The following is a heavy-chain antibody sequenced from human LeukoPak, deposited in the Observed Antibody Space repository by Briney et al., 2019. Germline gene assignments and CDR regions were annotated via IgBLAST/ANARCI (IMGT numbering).Heavy chain of an antibody. Sequence: ASVKVSCKASGYTFTSYYMHWVRQAPGQGLEWMGLINPSGSSTSYAQKFQGRLSLTRDMSTSTDYMELSSLRSEDTAVYYCARDNSVGGTAWWFDPWGQGTLVTVSS. CDR3: ARDNSVGGTAWWFDP. CDR1: GYTFTSYY. D-gene: IGHD1-26*01. CDR2: INPSGSST. V-gene: IGHV1-46*01. J-gene: IGHJ5*02.